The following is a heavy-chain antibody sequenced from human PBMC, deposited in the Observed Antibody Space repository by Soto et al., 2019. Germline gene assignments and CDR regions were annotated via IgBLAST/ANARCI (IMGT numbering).Heavy chain of an antibody. CDR2: IYWDDDK. CDR3: AHLVVAGLTYYFDY. CDR1: GFSLSTSAVG. J-gene: IGHJ4*02. Sequence: QITLKESGPTLVKPTQTLTLTCTFSGFSLSTSAVGVGWIRQPPGKALEWLAFIYWDDDKRYSPSLKSSLTTXXXTXKNQVGLAMTNMDPLDTATYYCAHLVVAGLTYYFDYWGQGTLVTVSS. D-gene: IGHD2-15*01. V-gene: IGHV2-5*02.